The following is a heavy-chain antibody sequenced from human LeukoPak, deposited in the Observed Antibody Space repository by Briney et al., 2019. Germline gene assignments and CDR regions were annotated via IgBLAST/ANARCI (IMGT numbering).Heavy chain of an antibody. J-gene: IGHJ5*02. V-gene: IGHV4-34*01. CDR1: GMSFTGYY. D-gene: IGHD6-19*01. CDR3: ARGSGSYTGAADH. Sequence: SETLSLTCAVHGMSFTGYYWSWIRQPPGKGLEWIGEMNHRGNSYFNPSFKSRVSISLDTSRKQFSLNLTSVTAADTAFYFCARGSGSYTGAADHWSQGTLVTVSS. CDR2: MNHRGNS.